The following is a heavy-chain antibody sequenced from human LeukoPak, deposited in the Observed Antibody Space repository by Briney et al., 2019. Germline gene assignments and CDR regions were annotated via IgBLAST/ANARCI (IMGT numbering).Heavy chain of an antibody. D-gene: IGHD2-21*01. J-gene: IGHJ5*02. Sequence: GASVKVSCKASGYTFTTYDINWVRQAAGHGFEWMGWMNPKSGDAGYADKFQGRVAITRDTSINTAYLELSALTSDDTAVYYCARGPFGNCGGGPCHFRDIDNWYDPWGQGTLVTVSS. CDR3: ARGPFGNCGGGPCHFRDIDNWYDP. V-gene: IGHV1-8*03. CDR2: MNPKSGDA. CDR1: GYTFTTYD.